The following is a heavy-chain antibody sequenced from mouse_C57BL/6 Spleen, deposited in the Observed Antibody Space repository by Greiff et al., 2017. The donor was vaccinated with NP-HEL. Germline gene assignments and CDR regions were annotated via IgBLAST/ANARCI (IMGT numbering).Heavy chain of an antibody. J-gene: IGHJ3*01. CDR2: ISSGGDYI. CDR3: TNYDYPWFAY. V-gene: IGHV5-9-1*02. CDR1: GFTFSSYA. Sequence: EVMLVESGEGLVKPGGSLKLSCAASGFTFSSYAMSWVRQTPEKRLEWVAYISSGGDYIYYADTVKGRFTISRDNARNTLYLQMSSLKSEDTAMYYCTNYDYPWFAYWGQGTLVTVSA. D-gene: IGHD2-4*01.